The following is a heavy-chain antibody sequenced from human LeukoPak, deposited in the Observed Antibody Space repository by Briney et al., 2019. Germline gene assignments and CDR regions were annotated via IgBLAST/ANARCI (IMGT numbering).Heavy chain of an antibody. J-gene: IGHJ6*03. V-gene: IGHV4-34*01. Sequence: PSETLSLTCAVYGGSFSGYYWSWIRQPPGKGLEWIGEINHSGSTNYNPSLKSRVTISVDTSKNQFSLKLSSVTAADTAVYYCARGRPPLVWLPPYHYYMDVWGKGTTVTVSS. CDR2: INHSGST. D-gene: IGHD3-16*01. CDR3: ARGRPPLVWLPPYHYYMDV. CDR1: GGSFSGYY.